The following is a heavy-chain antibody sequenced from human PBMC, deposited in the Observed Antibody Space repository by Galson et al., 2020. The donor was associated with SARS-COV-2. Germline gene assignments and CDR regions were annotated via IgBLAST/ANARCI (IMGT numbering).Heavy chain of an antibody. CDR2: ISSSGSYT. CDR1: GFTFSDYY. J-gene: IGHJ1*01. Sequence: GESLKISCAASGFTFSDYYMSWIRQAPGKGLEWISYISSSGSYTNYADSVKGRFTISRDNAKNSLYLQMNSLRAEDTALYFCARNGRDCSGGICYGAEYFQYLGQGNPVTVSS. D-gene: IGHD2-15*01. V-gene: IGHV3-11*06. CDR3: ARNGRDCSGGICYGAEYFQY.